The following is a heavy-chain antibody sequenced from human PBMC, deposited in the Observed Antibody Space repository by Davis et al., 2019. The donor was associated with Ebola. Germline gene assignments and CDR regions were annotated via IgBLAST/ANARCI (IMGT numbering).Heavy chain of an antibody. CDR3: ARDWVGAEGDY. D-gene: IGHD4/OR15-4a*01. CDR2: IWYVGSNK. V-gene: IGHV3-33*01. CDR1: GFTFSSYG. Sequence: PGGSLRLSCAASGFTFSSYGMHWVRQPPGKGLEWVAVIWYVGSNKYYADSVKGRFTISRDNSKNTLYLQMNSLRAEDTAVYYCARDWVGAEGDYWGQGTLVTVSS. J-gene: IGHJ4*02.